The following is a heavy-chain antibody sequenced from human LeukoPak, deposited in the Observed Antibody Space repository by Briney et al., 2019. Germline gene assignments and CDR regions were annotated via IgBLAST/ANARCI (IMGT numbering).Heavy chain of an antibody. Sequence: GSLRLSCAASGFTFSSYGMSWVRQPPGKGLEGIGNLFDSGNTHYNPSLRSRLTMSVDTSKNQFSLKLSSVTAADTAVYYCARHTRPGYSGYENAFDIWGQGNMVTVSS. CDR3: ARHTRPGYSGYENAFDI. V-gene: IGHV4-59*04. D-gene: IGHD5-12*01. J-gene: IGHJ3*02. CDR2: LFDSGNT. CDR1: GFTFSSYG.